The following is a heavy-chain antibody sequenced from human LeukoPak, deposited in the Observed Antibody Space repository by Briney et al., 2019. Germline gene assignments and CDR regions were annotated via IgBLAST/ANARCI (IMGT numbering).Heavy chain of an antibody. J-gene: IGHJ4*02. D-gene: IGHD1-1*01. CDR2: IRNDGSNH. CDR3: VRDYNWGFDY. V-gene: IGHV3-30*02. CDR1: GFTVSSDY. Sequence: GGSLRLSCAASGFTVSSDYMSWVRQAPGKGLEWVAFIRNDGSNHYYADSMKGRFTISRDNSKNNVYLQMYSLRVEDTSIYYCVRDYNWGFDYWGQGTVVTVSS.